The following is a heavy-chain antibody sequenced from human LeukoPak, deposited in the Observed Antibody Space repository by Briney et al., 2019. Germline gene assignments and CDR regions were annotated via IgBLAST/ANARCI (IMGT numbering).Heavy chain of an antibody. J-gene: IGHJ4*02. CDR3: ASGSRFDY. Sequence: PGGSLRLSCAASGFTFSDCAMSWVRQAPGKGLEWVSVIYSGGSIYYADSVKGRFTISRHNSKNTLYLQMNSLRPEDTAVYYCASGSRFDYWGQGTLVTVSS. CDR1: GFTFSDCA. CDR2: IYSGGSI. V-gene: IGHV3-53*04. D-gene: IGHD5/OR15-5a*01.